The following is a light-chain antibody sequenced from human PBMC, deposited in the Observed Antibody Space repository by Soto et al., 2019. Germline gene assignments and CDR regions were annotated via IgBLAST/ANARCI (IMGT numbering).Light chain of an antibody. CDR1: QDIRNF. J-gene: IGKJ3*01. Sequence: DIQMTQSPTSLSASVGDIVTITCRASQDIRNFVAWYQQKPGKAPKLLIYAASTLQSGLPSRFSGSGSGTDFSLTINSLQPEDVATYSCENYSSVPVFGPGTKVEIK. CDR2: AAS. V-gene: IGKV1-27*01. CDR3: ENYSSVPV.